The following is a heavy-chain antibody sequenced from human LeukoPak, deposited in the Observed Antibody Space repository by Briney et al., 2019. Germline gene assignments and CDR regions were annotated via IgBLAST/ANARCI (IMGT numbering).Heavy chain of an antibody. CDR2: INHSGST. V-gene: IGHV4-39*01. J-gene: IGHJ4*02. D-gene: IGHD5-18*01. CDR1: GGSISSSSYY. Sequence: PSETLSLTCTVSGGSISSSSYYWSWIRQPPGKGLEWIGEINHSGSTNYNPSLKSRVTISVDTSKNQFSLKLSSVTAADTAVYYCARLFGYNYGNFDSWGQGTLVTVSS. CDR3: ARLFGYNYGNFDS.